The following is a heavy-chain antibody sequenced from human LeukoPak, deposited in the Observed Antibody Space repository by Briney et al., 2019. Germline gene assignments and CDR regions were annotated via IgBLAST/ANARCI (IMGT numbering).Heavy chain of an antibody. D-gene: IGHD1-1*01. CDR1: GGSISSYY. Sequence: PSETLSLTCTVSGGSISSYYWSWIRQPAGKGLEWIGRIYTSGSTNYNPSLKSRVTISVDKSKNQFSLKLSSVTAADTAVYYCARGTLTNYWYFALWGRGTLVTVSS. CDR3: ARGTLTNYWYFAL. CDR2: IYTSGST. J-gene: IGHJ2*01. V-gene: IGHV4-4*07.